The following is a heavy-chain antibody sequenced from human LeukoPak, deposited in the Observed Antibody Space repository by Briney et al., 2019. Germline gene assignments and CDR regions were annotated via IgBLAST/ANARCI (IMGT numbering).Heavy chain of an antibody. Sequence: SENLSRTGTVSGGSISSYYWSWIRQPAGKGLEWIGRIYTSGSTNSNPSLKSRVTMSVDTSKNQFSLKLSSVTAADTAVYYCASHDYYGSVWGQGTLVTVSS. CDR2: IYTSGST. CDR3: ASHDYYGSV. J-gene: IGHJ4*02. CDR1: GGSISSYY. V-gene: IGHV4-4*07. D-gene: IGHD3-10*01.